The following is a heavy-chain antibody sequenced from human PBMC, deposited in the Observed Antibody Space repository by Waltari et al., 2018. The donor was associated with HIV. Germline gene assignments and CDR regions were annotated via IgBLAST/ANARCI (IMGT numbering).Heavy chain of an antibody. CDR1: GFTFSSYW. Sequence: EVQLVESGGGLVQPGGSLRLSCAASGFTFSSYWMSWVRQAPGKGWEGVDKIKQDGSEKYYVDSLNGRFTISRDNAENSLYRQMNSLRAEDTAVYYCARGWFYGSGSKVNWGQGTLVTVSS. CDR3: ARGWFYGSGSKVN. V-gene: IGHV3-7*04. D-gene: IGHD3-10*01. CDR2: IKQDGSEK. J-gene: IGHJ4*02.